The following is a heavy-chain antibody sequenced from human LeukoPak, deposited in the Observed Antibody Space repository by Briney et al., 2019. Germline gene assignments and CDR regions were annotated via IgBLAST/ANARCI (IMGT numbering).Heavy chain of an antibody. CDR1: GGSISSYY. CDR2: IYYSGST. V-gene: IGHV4-59*08. Sequence: PSETLSLTCTVSGGSISSYYWSWIRQPPGKGLEWIGYIYYSGSTNYNPSLKSRVTTSVDTSKNQFSLKLSSVTAADTAVYYCARRPSPSSGWSGFDYWGQGTLVTVSS. D-gene: IGHD6-19*01. J-gene: IGHJ4*02. CDR3: ARRPSPSSGWSGFDY.